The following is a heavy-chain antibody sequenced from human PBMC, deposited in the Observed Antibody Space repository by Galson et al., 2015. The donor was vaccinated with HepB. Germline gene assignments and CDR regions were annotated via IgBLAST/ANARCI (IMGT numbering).Heavy chain of an antibody. V-gene: IGHV1-69*13. CDR3: AKGGVYYGSGSYYPFDY. D-gene: IGHD3-10*01. CDR2: IMPIFGTV. CDR1: GGTFSSYA. J-gene: IGHJ4*02. Sequence: SVKVSCKASGGTFSSYAISWVRQAPGQGLEWVGGIMPIFGTVHYAQKFQGRVTIAADESTSTAYMELSSLRSEDTAVYYCAKGGVYYGSGSYYPFDYWGQGTLVTVSS.